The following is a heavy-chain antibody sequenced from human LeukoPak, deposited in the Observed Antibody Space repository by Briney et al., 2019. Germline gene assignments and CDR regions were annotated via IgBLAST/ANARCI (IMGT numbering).Heavy chain of an antibody. CDR2: IKQDGSEK. CDR3: ARGRYCSGVSCQRLDY. J-gene: IGHJ4*02. Sequence: PGGSLRLSCAASGFTFSSYWMSWVRQAPGKGLEWVANIKQDGSEKYYVDSVKGRFTISRDNAKNSLYLQMNSLRAEDTAVYYCARGRYCSGVSCQRLDYWGQGTLVTVSS. V-gene: IGHV3-7*01. CDR1: GFTFSSYW. D-gene: IGHD2-15*01.